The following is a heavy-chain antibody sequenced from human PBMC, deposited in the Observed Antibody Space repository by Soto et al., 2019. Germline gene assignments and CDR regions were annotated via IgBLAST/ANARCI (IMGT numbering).Heavy chain of an antibody. D-gene: IGHD2-15*01. CDR1: GGSISSYY. V-gene: IGHV4-59*08. CDR3: ASWPKMVVAATGLWD. Sequence: SETLSLTCTVSGGSISSYYWSWIRQPPGKGLEWIGYIYYSGSTNYNPSLKSRVTISVDTSKNQFSLKLSSVTAADTAVYYCASWPKMVVAATGLWDWGQGTLVTVSS. J-gene: IGHJ4*02. CDR2: IYYSGST.